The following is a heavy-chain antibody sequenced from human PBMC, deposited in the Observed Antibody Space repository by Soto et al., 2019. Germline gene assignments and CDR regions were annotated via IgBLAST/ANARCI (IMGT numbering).Heavy chain of an antibody. V-gene: IGHV3-7*03. CDR2: IKQDGSEK. CDR3: ARHRFFGY. J-gene: IGHJ4*02. Sequence: EVQLVESGGGLVQPGGSLRLSCAASGFTFRNYWMSWVRQAPGKGLEWVANIKQDGSEKYYVDSVKGRFTISRDNAKNSLYLQMNCLRAEDTAVYYCARHRFFGYWGQGTLVTVSS. D-gene: IGHD3-10*01. CDR1: GFTFRNYW.